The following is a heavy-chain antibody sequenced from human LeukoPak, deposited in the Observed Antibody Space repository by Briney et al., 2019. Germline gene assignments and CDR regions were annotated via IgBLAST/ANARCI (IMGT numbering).Heavy chain of an antibody. Sequence: GESLKISCKGSGYSFTSYWIVWVRQMPGKGLEWMGIIYPGDSDTRYSPSFQGQVTISADKSISTAYLQWSSLKASDTAMYYCARLTMVRGVIRQIDYWGQGTLVTVSS. J-gene: IGHJ4*02. D-gene: IGHD3-10*01. CDR2: IYPGDSDT. CDR1: GYSFTSYW. CDR3: ARLTMVRGVIRQIDY. V-gene: IGHV5-51*01.